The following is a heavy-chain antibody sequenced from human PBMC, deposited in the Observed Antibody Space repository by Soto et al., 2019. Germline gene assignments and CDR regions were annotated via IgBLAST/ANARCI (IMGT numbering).Heavy chain of an antibody. CDR1: GFTFSSYD. D-gene: IGHD2-15*01. CDR3: TRGRKYGTRWHEVDY. Sequence: GGSQRLSCAASGFTFSSYDMHWVRQVAGEGLEWVSAIGTTGDTYYLGSVKGRFTISRENAKNTLYLQMKSLRAGDTAVYYCTRGRKYGTRWHEVDYWGQGALVTVSS. CDR2: IGTTGDT. J-gene: IGHJ4*02. V-gene: IGHV3-13*01.